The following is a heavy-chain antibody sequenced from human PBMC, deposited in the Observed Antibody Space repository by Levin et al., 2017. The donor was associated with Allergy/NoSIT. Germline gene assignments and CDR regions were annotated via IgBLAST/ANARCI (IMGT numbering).Heavy chain of an antibody. CDR2: INTNTGNP. CDR3: ARVWSIAAADAFDI. CDR1: GYTFTSYA. D-gene: IGHD6-13*01. V-gene: IGHV7-4-1*02. Sequence: ASVKVSCKASGYTFTSYAMNWVRQAPGQGLEWMGWINTNTGNPTYAQGFTGRFVFSLDTSVSTAYLQISSLKAEDTAVYYCARVWSIAAADAFDIWGQGTMVTVSS. J-gene: IGHJ3*02.